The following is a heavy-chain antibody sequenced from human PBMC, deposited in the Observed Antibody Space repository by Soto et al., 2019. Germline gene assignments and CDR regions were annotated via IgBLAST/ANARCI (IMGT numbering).Heavy chain of an antibody. V-gene: IGHV1-3*01. CDR3: ARDSALGDAFDS. J-gene: IGHJ3*02. Sequence: ASVKVSCKASGYTFTSYAMHWVRQAPGQRLEWMGWINAGNGNTKYSQKFQGRVTITRDTSASTAYMELSSLRSEDTAVYYCARDSALGDAFDSWGQGTMVTVSS. CDR2: INAGNGNT. CDR1: GYTFTSYA. D-gene: IGHD7-27*01.